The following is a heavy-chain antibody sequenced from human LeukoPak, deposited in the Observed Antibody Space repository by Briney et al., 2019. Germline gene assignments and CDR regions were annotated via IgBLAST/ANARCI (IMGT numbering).Heavy chain of an antibody. V-gene: IGHV3-23*01. D-gene: IGHD4-17*01. Sequence: GGSLRLSCAASEFTFSSYAMTWVRQAPGKGLEWVSGISGGGASTYHADSVKGRFTISRDNSKNTLYLQMNSLRAEDTAVYYCARDYADYVGYFFFDYWGQGTLVTVSS. J-gene: IGHJ4*02. CDR3: ARDYADYVGYFFFDY. CDR1: EFTFSSYA. CDR2: ISGGGAST.